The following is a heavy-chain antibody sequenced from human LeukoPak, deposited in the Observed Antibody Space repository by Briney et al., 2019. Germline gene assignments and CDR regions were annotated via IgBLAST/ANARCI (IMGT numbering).Heavy chain of an antibody. CDR1: GGSISSYY. Sequence: PSETLSLTCTVSGGSISSYYWSWIRQPPGKGLEWIGYIYYSGSTNYNPSLKSRVTISVDTSKNQFSLKLSSVTAADTAVYYCAPFSSSSRPDYGMDVWGQGTTVTVSS. V-gene: IGHV4-59*01. CDR3: APFSSSSRPDYGMDV. CDR2: IYYSGST. D-gene: IGHD6-13*01. J-gene: IGHJ6*02.